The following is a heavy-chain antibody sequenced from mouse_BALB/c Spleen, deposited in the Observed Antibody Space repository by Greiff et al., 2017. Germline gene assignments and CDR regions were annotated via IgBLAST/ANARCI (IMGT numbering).Heavy chain of an antibody. Sequence: EVKLVESGPSLVKPSQTLSLTCSVTGDSITSGYWNWIRKFPGNKLEYMGYISYSGSTYYNPSLKSRISITRDTSKNQYYLQLNSVTTEDTATYYCASFITTGLYYAMDYWGQGTSVTVSS. CDR3: ASFITTGLYYAMDY. D-gene: IGHD1-2*01. CDR2: ISYSGST. CDR1: GDSITSGY. V-gene: IGHV3-8*02. J-gene: IGHJ4*01.